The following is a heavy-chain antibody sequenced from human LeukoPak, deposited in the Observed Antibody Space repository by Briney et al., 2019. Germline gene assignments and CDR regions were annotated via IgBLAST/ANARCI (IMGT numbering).Heavy chain of an antibody. CDR3: ARRYSSSSSYSSVMNGFDP. CDR1: GYSFTNYW. V-gene: IGHV5-51*01. CDR2: IYPGDSDT. Sequence: GESLKISCKGSGYSFTNYWVGWVRQMPGKGLEWMGLIYPGDSDTRYSPSFRGQVTISADKSINTAYLQWSSLKASDTAMYYCARRYSSSSSYSSVMNGFDPWGQGTLVTVSS. D-gene: IGHD2-2*01. J-gene: IGHJ5*02.